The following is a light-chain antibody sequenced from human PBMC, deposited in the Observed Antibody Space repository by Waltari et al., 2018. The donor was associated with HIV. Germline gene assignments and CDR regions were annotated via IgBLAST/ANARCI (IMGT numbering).Light chain of an antibody. V-gene: IGKV4-1*01. J-gene: IGKJ4*01. CDR3: QQYYETPLT. Sequence: DLVMTQSPDSLAVSLGERATINCKSSQSVLYSSNNKNYLAWYQQKPGQPPKLLIYWASTRESGVPDRFSGSGSGTDFTLTISSLQAEDVAVYYGQQYYETPLTFGGGTKVEIK. CDR2: WAS. CDR1: QSVLYSSNNKNY.